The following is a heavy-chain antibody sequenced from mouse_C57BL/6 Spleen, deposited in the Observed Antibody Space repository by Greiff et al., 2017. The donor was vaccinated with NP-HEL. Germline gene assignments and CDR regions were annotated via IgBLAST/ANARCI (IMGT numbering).Heavy chain of an antibody. CDR2: ISSGGSYT. CDR3: ASLGDYSNDYYAMDY. D-gene: IGHD2-5*01. V-gene: IGHV5-6*01. J-gene: IGHJ4*01. Sequence: EVQLVESGGDLVKPGGSLKLSCAASGFTFSSYGMSWVRQTPDKRLEWVATISSGGSYTYYPDSVKGRFTISRDNAKNTLYLQMSSLKSEDTAMYYCASLGDYSNDYYAMDYWGQGTSVTVSS. CDR1: GFTFSSYG.